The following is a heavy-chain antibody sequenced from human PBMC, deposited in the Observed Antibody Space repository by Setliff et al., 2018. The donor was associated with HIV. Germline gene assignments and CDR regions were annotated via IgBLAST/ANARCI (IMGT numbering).Heavy chain of an antibody. CDR2: ISSVSGSTI. CDR1: GFTFSRYS. J-gene: IGHJ4*02. V-gene: IGHV3-48*04. Sequence: PGGSLRLSCAASGFTFSRYSMNWVRQAPGKGLEWVSYISSVSGSTIYYADSVQGRLTISRDNAKNTLYLQMNSLRAEDTALYYCARLGKHDSGIFDHWGQGTLVTVSS. CDR3: ARLGKHDSGIFDH. D-gene: IGHD1-1*01.